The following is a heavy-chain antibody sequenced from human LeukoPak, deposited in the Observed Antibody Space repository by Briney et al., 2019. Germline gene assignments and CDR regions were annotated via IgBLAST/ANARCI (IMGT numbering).Heavy chain of an antibody. V-gene: IGHV4-4*07. J-gene: IGHJ5*02. D-gene: IGHD3-10*01. CDR1: GGSISVQY. Sequence: PSETLSLTCTVSGGSISVQYWSWIRQSAEKGLEWIGRIYSSGATNYNPSLKSRVTMSVDMSKNQFSLKLNSVTAADTAVYFCARDRGTNNWFDPWGQGTLVTVSS. CDR3: ARDRGTNNWFDP. CDR2: IYSSGAT.